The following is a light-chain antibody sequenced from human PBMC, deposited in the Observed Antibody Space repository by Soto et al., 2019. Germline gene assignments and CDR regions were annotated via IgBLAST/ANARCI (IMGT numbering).Light chain of an antibody. CDR1: QSISSN. Sequence: EIVMTQSPATLSVSPGERATLSCRASQSISSNLAWYQQRPGQAPRLLIYGASTRATGIPARFSGSGSGTEFTLTISSLQSEDFGVYYCQQYNKWPPGTFGQGTEVESK. J-gene: IGKJ1*01. V-gene: IGKV3-15*01. CDR3: QQYNKWPPGT. CDR2: GAS.